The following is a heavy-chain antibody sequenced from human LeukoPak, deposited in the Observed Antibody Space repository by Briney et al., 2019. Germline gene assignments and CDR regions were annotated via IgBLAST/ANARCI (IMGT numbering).Heavy chain of an antibody. Sequence: GESLKISCKGSGYSFTNYWIGWVRQMPGKGLEWMGIIYPGDSETRYSPSFQGQVTISADKSLSTAYLQWISLKASDTAMYYCARMLLVRPIDYWGQGTLVTVSS. J-gene: IGHJ4*02. CDR1: GYSFTNYW. CDR3: ARMLLVRPIDY. V-gene: IGHV5-51*01. CDR2: IYPGDSET. D-gene: IGHD6-6*01.